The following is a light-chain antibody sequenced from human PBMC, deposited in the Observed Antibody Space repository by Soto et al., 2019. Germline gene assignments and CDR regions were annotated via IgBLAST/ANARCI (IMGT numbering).Light chain of an antibody. CDR2: GSF. V-gene: IGKV3-15*01. Sequence: EIVMTQSPATLSVSPGERATLSCRASQSVGSDLAWYQQKPGQAPRLLIVGSFARATGIPASFSGSGSGSEFTLTISGLQYEDFAAYYCQQYNDRHPITFGQGTRLEIK. J-gene: IGKJ5*01. CDR1: QSVGSD. CDR3: QQYNDRHPIT.